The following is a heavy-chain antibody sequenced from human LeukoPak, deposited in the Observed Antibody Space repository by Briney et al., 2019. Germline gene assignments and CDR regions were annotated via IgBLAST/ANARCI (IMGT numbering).Heavy chain of an antibody. J-gene: IGHJ4*02. D-gene: IGHD6-13*01. CDR3: ARADRVSSSWRPTSDY. CDR1: GYTFTSYG. Sequence: ASVKVSCKASGYTFTSYGISWVRQAPGQGLEWMGWISAYNGNTNYAQKLQGRVTMTTDTSTSTAYMELRSLRSDDAAVYYCARADRVSSSWRPTSDYWGQGTLVTVSS. CDR2: ISAYNGNT. V-gene: IGHV1-18*01.